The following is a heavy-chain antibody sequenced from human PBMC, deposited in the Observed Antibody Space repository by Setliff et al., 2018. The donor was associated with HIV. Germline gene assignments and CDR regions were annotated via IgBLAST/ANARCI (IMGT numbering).Heavy chain of an antibody. CDR3: TRDTYYDSSGY. V-gene: IGHV3-49*04. D-gene: IGHD3-22*01. J-gene: IGHJ4*02. Sequence: GGSLRLSCTASGFTFGDYAMSWVRQAPGKGLEWVGFIRSKPYGGTTEYAASVKGRFTISRDDFKSIAYLQMNSLKIEDTAVYYCTRDTYYDSSGYRGPGTLVTVSS. CDR2: IRSKPYGGTT. CDR1: GFTFGDYA.